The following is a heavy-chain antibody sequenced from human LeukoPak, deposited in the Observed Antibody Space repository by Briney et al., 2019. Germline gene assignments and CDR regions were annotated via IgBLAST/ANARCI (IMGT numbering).Heavy chain of an antibody. CDR1: GYTFTKYW. CDR3: ARLDSGYDSHLVWFDY. Sequence: GESLKISCKASGYTFTKYWIAWVRLSPGKGLEWMGIIWPGDSDARYNPSFQGQVTISADKSISTAYLQWSSLKASDTAMYYCARLDSGYDSHLVWFDYWGQGTLVTVSS. J-gene: IGHJ4*02. CDR2: IWPGDSDA. V-gene: IGHV5-51*01. D-gene: IGHD5-12*01.